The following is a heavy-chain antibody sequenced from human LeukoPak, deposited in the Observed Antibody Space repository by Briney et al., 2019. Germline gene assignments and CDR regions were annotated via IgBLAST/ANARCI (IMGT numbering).Heavy chain of an antibody. CDR2: IYDGANK. CDR1: GFTFSNYA. D-gene: IGHD6-13*01. V-gene: IGHV3-30-3*01. Sequence: GGSLRLSCAASGFTFSNYAMSWVRQAPGKGLEWVAVIYDGANKYYADSVKGRITISRDNSNNTLYLQMNSLRAEDTAVYYCARDASSSWYVDYYYMDVWGKGTTVTVSS. CDR3: ARDASSSWYVDYYYMDV. J-gene: IGHJ6*03.